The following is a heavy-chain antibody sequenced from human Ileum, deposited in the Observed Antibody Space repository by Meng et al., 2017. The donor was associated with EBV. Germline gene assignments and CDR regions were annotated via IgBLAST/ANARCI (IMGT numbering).Heavy chain of an antibody. CDR2: INHSGST. J-gene: IGHJ4*02. D-gene: IGHD4-17*01. V-gene: IGHV4-34*01. Sequence: QVQLQQWGAGLLKPSETLSLTCAVYGGSFRGYDWSWIRQPPGKGLEWIGEINHSGSTNYNPSLKSRVTISVDTSKNQFSLKLSSVTAADTAVYYCARGRGYGDYGSLYWGQGTLVTVSS. CDR1: GGSFRGYD. CDR3: ARGRGYGDYGSLY.